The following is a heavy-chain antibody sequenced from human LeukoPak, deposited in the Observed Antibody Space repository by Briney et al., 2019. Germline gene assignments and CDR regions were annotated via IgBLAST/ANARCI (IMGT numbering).Heavy chain of an antibody. Sequence: ASVKVSCKASGYKFTNFGLSWARQAPGQGLEWMGWISTNNGNTHYAQKFQGRVTLTTDTSTSTAYMELRSLKSDDTALYYCAREVPYPDCSSSGCYGPWDYWGQGALVTVSS. CDR2: ISTNNGNT. J-gene: IGHJ4*02. V-gene: IGHV1-18*01. CDR3: AREVPYPDCSSSGCYGPWDY. D-gene: IGHD2-2*01. CDR1: GYKFTNFG.